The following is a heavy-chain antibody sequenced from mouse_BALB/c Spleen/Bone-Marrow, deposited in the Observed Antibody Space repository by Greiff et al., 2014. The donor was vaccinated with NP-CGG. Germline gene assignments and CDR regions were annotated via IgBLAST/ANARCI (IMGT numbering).Heavy chain of an antibody. V-gene: IGHV1-9*01. D-gene: IGHD1-1*01. J-gene: IGHJ2*01. CDR2: ILPGSGTA. CDR1: GYTFSNYW. CDR3: ARASVVPYYFDF. Sequence: VKLVESGAELMKPGASVKISCKATGYTFSNYWIDWVKQRPGHGLEWIGEILPGSGTANYNEKFKGKATFTADTPSNTAYMQLSSLTSEDSAPYYCARASVVPYYFDFWGQGTTLTVSS.